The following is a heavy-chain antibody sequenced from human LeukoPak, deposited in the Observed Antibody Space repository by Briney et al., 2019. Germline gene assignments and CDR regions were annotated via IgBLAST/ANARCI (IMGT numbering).Heavy chain of an antibody. V-gene: IGHV4-30-2*01. Sequence: PSETLSLTCTVSGGSISSGGYYWSWIRQPPGKGLEWIGYIYHSGSTYYNPSLKSRVTISVDRSKNQFSLKLSSVTAADTAVYYCARAHIAIFGPRRDLNYFDYWGQGTLVTVSS. D-gene: IGHD3-3*01. CDR2: IYHSGST. J-gene: IGHJ4*02. CDR1: GGSISSGGYY. CDR3: ARAHIAIFGPRRDLNYFDY.